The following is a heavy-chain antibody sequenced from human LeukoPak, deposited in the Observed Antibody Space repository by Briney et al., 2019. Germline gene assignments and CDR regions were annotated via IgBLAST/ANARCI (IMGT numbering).Heavy chain of an antibody. Sequence: SETLSPTCTVSGGSISSSSYYWGWIRQPPGKGLEWIGSIYYSGSTYYNPSLKSRVTISVDTSKNQFSLKLSSVTAADTAVYYCARGWFGELLPWYWGQGTLVTVSS. V-gene: IGHV4-39*07. J-gene: IGHJ4*02. D-gene: IGHD3-10*01. CDR1: GGSISSSSYY. CDR2: IYYSGST. CDR3: ARGWFGELLPWY.